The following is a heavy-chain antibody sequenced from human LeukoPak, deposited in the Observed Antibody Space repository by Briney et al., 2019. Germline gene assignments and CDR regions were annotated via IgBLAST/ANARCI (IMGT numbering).Heavy chain of an antibody. J-gene: IGHJ4*02. CDR1: GFTFSSYA. Sequence: GGSLRLCCAASGFTFSSYAMSWVRQLPGKGLEWVSGIRGSGGSTYYADSVKGRFTISRDNSKNTLYLQMNSLRAEDTAVYYCAKAQTTHTINTAILDYWGQGTLVTVSS. CDR2: IRGSGGST. V-gene: IGHV3-23*01. D-gene: IGHD5-12*01. CDR3: AKAQTTHTINTAILDY.